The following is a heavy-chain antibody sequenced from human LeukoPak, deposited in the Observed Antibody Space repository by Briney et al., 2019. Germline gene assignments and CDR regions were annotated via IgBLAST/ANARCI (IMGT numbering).Heavy chain of an antibody. Sequence: SETLSLTCAVYGGSFSGYYWSWIRQPPGKGLEWIGEINHSGSTNYNPSLKSRVTISVDTSKNQFSLKRSSLTAADTAVYYCARGFLYYDFWSGFGLYYYMDVWGKGTTVTVSS. CDR1: GGSFSGYY. V-gene: IGHV4-34*01. J-gene: IGHJ6*03. CDR2: INHSGST. D-gene: IGHD3-3*01. CDR3: ARGFLYYDFWSGFGLYYYMDV.